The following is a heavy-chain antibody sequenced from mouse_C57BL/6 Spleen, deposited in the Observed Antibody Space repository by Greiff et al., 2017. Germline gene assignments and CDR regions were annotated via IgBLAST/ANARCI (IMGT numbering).Heavy chain of an antibody. J-gene: IGHJ1*03. Sequence: EVKLVESGGDLVKPGGSLKLSCAASGFTFSSYGMSWVRQTPDKRLEWVATISSGGSYTYYPDSVQGRFTISRDNAQNTLYLQMSSLKSEDTAMYYCARRGYYEYFDVWGTGTTVTVSS. CDR1: GFTFSSYG. V-gene: IGHV5-6*02. D-gene: IGHD1-1*01. CDR2: ISSGGSYT. CDR3: ARRGYYEYFDV.